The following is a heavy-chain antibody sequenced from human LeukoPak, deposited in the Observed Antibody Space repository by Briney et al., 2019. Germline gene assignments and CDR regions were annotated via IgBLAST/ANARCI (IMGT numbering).Heavy chain of an antibody. Sequence: ASVKVSCKASGYTFTGYYMHWVRQAPGQGLEWMGWINPNSGGTNYAQKFQGRVTMTWDTSISTAYMELSRLRSDDTAVYYCARDYSDYQKWFDPWGQGTLVTVSS. D-gene: IGHD4-11*01. J-gene: IGHJ5*02. CDR3: ARDYSDYQKWFDP. CDR1: GYTFTGYY. CDR2: INPNSGGT. V-gene: IGHV1-2*02.